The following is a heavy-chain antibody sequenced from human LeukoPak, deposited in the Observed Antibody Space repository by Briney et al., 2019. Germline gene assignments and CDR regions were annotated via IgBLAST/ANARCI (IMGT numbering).Heavy chain of an antibody. CDR3: AKDPNYYDSSGYYG. CDR2: ITGSGGST. J-gene: IGHJ4*02. V-gene: IGHV3-23*01. D-gene: IGHD3-22*01. CDR1: RFVFSNFA. Sequence: GSLRLSCAASRFVFSNFAMSWVRQAPGKGLEWVSTITGSGGSTYYADSVKGRFTISRDNSKNTLSLQMNSLRAEDTAVYYCAKDPNYYDSSGYYGWGQGTLVTVSS.